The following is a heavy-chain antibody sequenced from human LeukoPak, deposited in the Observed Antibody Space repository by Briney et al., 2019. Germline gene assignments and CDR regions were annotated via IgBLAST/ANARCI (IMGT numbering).Heavy chain of an antibody. V-gene: IGHV3-9*01. CDR1: GFTFDDYA. CDR3: AKAHGLGSRPFDY. J-gene: IGHJ4*02. D-gene: IGHD3-10*01. CDR2: ISWNSGSI. Sequence: GGSLRLSCAASGFTFDDYAIHWVRQAPGKGLEWVSGISWNSGSIGYADSVKGRFTISRDNAKNSLYLQMNSLRAEDTALYYCAKAHGLGSRPFDYWGQGTLVTVSS.